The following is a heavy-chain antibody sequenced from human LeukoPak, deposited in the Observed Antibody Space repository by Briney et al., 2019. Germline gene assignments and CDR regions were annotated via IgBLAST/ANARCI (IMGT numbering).Heavy chain of an antibody. J-gene: IGHJ4*01. D-gene: IGHD3-3*01. CDR2: VSHSGTT. CDR1: SHSINDTHY. Sequence: SETLSLTCTVSSHSINDTHYWGWIRQPPGKGLEYIGSVSHSGTTYYNPSFKSRVTISADTSRNQFSLRLTSVTAADTAFYFCARDFSEWTLRLFIDHWGHGMLVTVSS. CDR3: ARDFSEWTLRLFIDH. V-gene: IGHV4-38-2*02.